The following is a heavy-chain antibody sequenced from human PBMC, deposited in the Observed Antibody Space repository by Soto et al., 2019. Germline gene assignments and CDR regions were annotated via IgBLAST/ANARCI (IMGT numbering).Heavy chain of an antibody. V-gene: IGHV3-30*18. CDR1: GFTFSGYG. J-gene: IGHJ6*02. D-gene: IGHD3-3*01. Sequence: PGGSLRLSCAASGFTFSGYGTHWVRQAPGKGLGWVAVISFDGSDKNYADSVKGRFTISRDNSKNTLYLQMNSLRAEDTAVYYCAKAYHRGADFWSGYRLYYYYGMDVWGQGTTVTVSS. CDR2: ISFDGSDK. CDR3: AKAYHRGADFWSGYRLYYYYGMDV.